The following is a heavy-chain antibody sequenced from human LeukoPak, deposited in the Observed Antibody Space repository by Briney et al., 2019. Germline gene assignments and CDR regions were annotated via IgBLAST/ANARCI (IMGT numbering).Heavy chain of an antibody. J-gene: IGHJ1*01. D-gene: IGHD2-15*01. CDR2: INPNSGST. CDR1: GYTFTGYY. Sequence: ASVKVSCKASGYTFTGYYMHWVRQAPGQGLEWMGWINPNSGSTNYAQKFQGRVTMTRDTSISTAYMELSRLRSDDTAVYYCARARPATYCSGGSCYEYFQHWGQGTLVTVSS. CDR3: ARARPATYCSGGSCYEYFQH. V-gene: IGHV1-2*02.